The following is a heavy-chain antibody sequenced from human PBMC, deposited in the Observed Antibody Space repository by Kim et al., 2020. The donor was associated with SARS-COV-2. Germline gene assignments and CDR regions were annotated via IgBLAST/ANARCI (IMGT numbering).Heavy chain of an antibody. CDR1: GGSVSSGSYY. CDR3: ARTIDPYYDILTGYYNHSVTDAFYI. J-gene: IGHJ3*02. V-gene: IGHV4-61*01. CDR2: IYYSGST. Sequence: SETLSLTCTVSGGSVSSGSYYWSWIRQPPGKGLEWIGYIYYSGSTNYNPSLKSRVTISVDTSKNQFSLKLSSVTAADTAVYYCARTIDPYYDILTGYYNHSVTDAFYIWGQGTMVTVSS. D-gene: IGHD3-9*01.